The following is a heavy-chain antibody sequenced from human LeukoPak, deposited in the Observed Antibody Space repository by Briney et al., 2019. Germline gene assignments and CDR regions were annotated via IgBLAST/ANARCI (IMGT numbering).Heavy chain of an antibody. D-gene: IGHD6-6*01. CDR2: IIPILGIA. Sequence: XVKVSCKASGGTFSSYTISWVRQAPGQGLEWMGRIIPILGIANYAQKFQGRVTITADKSTRTAYMEMSRVRAEDTAVYYCARDKGLAPHHDAFDIWGQGTMVTVSS. V-gene: IGHV1-69*04. CDR1: GGTFSSYT. J-gene: IGHJ3*02. CDR3: ARDKGLAPHHDAFDI.